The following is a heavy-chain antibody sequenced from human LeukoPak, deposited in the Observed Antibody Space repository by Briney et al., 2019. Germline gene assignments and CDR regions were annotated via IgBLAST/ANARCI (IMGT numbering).Heavy chain of an antibody. D-gene: IGHD5-24*01. V-gene: IGHV4-59*01. CDR2: IYYTGNT. J-gene: IGHJ5*02. CDR1: GGSISSYY. CDR3: ARDRLQLQS. Sequence: PSETLSLTCTVSGGSISSYYWSWIRQPPGKGLEWIGYIYYTGNTNYNPSLKSRVTISVDTSMNQFSLKLSSVTAADTAVYYCARDRLQLQSWGQGTLVTVSS.